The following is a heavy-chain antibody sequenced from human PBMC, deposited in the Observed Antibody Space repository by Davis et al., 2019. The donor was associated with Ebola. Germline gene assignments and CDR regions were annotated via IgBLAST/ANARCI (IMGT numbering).Heavy chain of an antibody. J-gene: IGHJ4*02. V-gene: IGHV1-18*01. D-gene: IGHD2-2*01. CDR1: GYAFSNYG. Sequence: ASVKVSCKASGYAFSNYGLNWVRQAPGQGLEWVGWISGHSGHTNYAQKFQGRFTLTRDTSTSTVYMELSSLRSEDTAIYYCAREGYCNSPSCHSFDYWGQGTLVAVSS. CDR3: AREGYCNSPSCHSFDY. CDR2: ISGHSGHT.